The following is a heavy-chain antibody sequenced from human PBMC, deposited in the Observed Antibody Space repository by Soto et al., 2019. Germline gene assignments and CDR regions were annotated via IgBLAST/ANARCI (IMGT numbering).Heavy chain of an antibody. CDR1: GGSISRGGYY. J-gene: IGHJ3*02. V-gene: IGHV4-31*03. D-gene: IGHD5-18*01. CDR2: IYYSGST. Sequence: QVQLQESGPGLVEPTQTLSLTCTVSGGSISRGGYYWSWIRQLPGKGLEWIGYIYYSGSTYYNPSLKSRVRISVDTSKNQFSMKLISLTATDTAVYYWATGGIPSDAFDIWGQGTMVIVSS. CDR3: ATGGIPSDAFDI.